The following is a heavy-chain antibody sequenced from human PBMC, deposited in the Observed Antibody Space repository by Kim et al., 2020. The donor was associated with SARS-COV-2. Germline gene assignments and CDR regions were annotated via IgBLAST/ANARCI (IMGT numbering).Heavy chain of an antibody. Sequence: SETLSLTCAVSGGSISSSNWWSWVRQPPGKGLEWIGEIYHSGSTNYNPSLKSRVTISVDKSKNQFSLKLSSVTAADTAVYYCARGRRYYDILTGYSTDAFDIWGQGTMVTVSS. CDR1: GGSISSSNW. J-gene: IGHJ3*02. V-gene: IGHV4-4*02. CDR2: IYHSGST. D-gene: IGHD3-9*01. CDR3: ARGRRYYDILTGYSTDAFDI.